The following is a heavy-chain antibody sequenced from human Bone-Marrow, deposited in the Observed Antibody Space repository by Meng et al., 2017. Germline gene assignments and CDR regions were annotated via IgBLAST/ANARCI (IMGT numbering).Heavy chain of an antibody. CDR2: ISRSSNTI. D-gene: IGHD1-26*01. J-gene: IGHJ4*02. V-gene: IGHV3-11*01. CDR1: GYNFNIYY. Sequence: GGPLRLSCAASGYNFNIYYMAWIRQAPGKGLEWVSYISRSSNTIYYADSVKGRFTISRDNAKSSIYLQMNSLTAEDTAVYYCARRAFAADYFDYWGQGTLVTVSS. CDR3: ARRAFAADYFDY.